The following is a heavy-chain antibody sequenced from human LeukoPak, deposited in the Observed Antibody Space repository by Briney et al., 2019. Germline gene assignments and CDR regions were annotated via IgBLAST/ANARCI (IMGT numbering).Heavy chain of an antibody. V-gene: IGHV4-4*07. D-gene: IGHD3-22*01. J-gene: IGHJ4*02. CDR2: IYTSGST. Sequence: NPSETLSLTCTVSGGSISSYYWSWIRQPAGKGLEWIGRIYTSGSTNYNPSLKSRITISVDKSKNQFSLRLTSVTAADTAVYYCAKRRYYDSSGYNPTYYFDYWGQGILVTVSS. CDR1: GGSISSYY. CDR3: AKRRYYDSSGYNPTYYFDY.